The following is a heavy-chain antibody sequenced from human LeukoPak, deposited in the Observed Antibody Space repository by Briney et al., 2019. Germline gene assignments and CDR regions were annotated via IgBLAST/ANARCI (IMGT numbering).Heavy chain of an antibody. CDR1: GGSFSGYY. CDR3: ARRVIAALGFQH. D-gene: IGHD2-21*01. Sequence: SETLSLTCAVYGGSFSGYYWSWIRQPPGKGLEWIGEINHSGSTNYNPSPKSRVTISVITSKNHSSLKLSSVTAADTAVYYCARRVIAALGFQHGGQGTLVTVSS. CDR2: INHSGST. J-gene: IGHJ1*01. V-gene: IGHV4-34*01.